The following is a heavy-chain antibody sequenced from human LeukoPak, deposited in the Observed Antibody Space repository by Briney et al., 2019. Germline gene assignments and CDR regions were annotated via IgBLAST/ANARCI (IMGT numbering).Heavy chain of an antibody. D-gene: IGHD6-6*01. CDR3: ARAPVPPKHNWFDP. CDR1: GYSISSGYY. J-gene: IGHJ5*02. V-gene: IGHV4-38-2*01. Sequence: SETLSLTCAVSGYSISSGYYWGWIRQPPGKGLEWIGSIYHSGSTYYNPSLKSRVTISVDTSKNQFSLKLSSVTAADTAVYYGARAPVPPKHNWFDPWGQGTLVTVSS. CDR2: IYHSGST.